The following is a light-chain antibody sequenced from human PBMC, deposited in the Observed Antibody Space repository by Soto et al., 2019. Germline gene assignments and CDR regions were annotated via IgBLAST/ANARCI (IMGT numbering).Light chain of an antibody. CDR3: YSYARSDGYD. J-gene: IGLJ1*01. CDR1: SSDVGGYNY. CDR2: GVS. V-gene: IGLV2-8*01. Sequence: QSALTQPPSASGSPGQSVAISCTGTSSDVGGYNYVSWYQHHPGKAPKLMIYGVSKRPSGVPDPFSASKSGNTASLTVSGLQPQDEADYYCYSYARSDGYDFVTGTKVTVL.